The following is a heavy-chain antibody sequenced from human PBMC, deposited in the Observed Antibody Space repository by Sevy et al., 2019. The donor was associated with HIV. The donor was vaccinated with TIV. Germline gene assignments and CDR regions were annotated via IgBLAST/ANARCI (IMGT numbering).Heavy chain of an antibody. CDR3: ARLRVIASAPYYFDY. D-gene: IGHD2-21*01. CDR2: ISSGNTYT. J-gene: IGHJ4*02. V-gene: IGHV3-11*06. CDR1: GLIFSDYY. Sequence: GGSLRLSCAAFGLIFSDYYMGWVRQAPGKGLEWVADISSGNTYTNYADSVKGRFTISRDNAKKSLYLQMNTLRAEDTAVYYCARLRVIASAPYYFDYWGQGALVTVSS.